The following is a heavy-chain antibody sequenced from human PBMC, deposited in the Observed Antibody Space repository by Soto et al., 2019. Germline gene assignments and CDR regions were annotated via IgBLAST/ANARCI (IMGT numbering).Heavy chain of an antibody. J-gene: IGHJ4*02. CDR1: GFTFSSYD. CDR2: ISYDGSHK. V-gene: IGHV3-30*18. D-gene: IGHD6-6*01. CDR3: AKDQYATSSGAFDY. Sequence: PGGSLRLSCAASGFTFSSYDVHWVRQAPGKGLEWVAVISYDGSHKSYVDSVKGRFTISRDNAKNTLYLQMNSLRTEDTAVFYCAKDQYATSSGAFDYWGPGTLVTVSS.